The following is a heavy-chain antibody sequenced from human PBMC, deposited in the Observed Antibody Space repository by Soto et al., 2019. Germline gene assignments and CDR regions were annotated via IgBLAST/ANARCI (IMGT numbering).Heavy chain of an antibody. V-gene: IGHV3-23*01. CDR3: ARSYCSGGSCYASGY. CDR1: GFTFSSYA. Sequence: GGSLRLSCAASGFTFSSYAMSWVRQAPGKGLEWVSAISGSGGSTYYADSVKGRFTISRDNAKNSLYLQMNSLRAEDTAVYYCARSYCSGGSCYASGYWGHGTLVTVSS. J-gene: IGHJ4*01. CDR2: ISGSGGST. D-gene: IGHD2-15*01.